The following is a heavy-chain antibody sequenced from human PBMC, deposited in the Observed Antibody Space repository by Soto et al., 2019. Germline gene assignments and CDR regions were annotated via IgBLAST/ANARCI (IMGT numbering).Heavy chain of an antibody. J-gene: IGHJ4*02. CDR3: AGGNIVLERD. Sequence: EVQLVESGGGLVQPGESLRLSCAASGFTVSRNYMIWVRQPPGQGLEWVSLIYSGGGTSYADSVKGRFTISRDNSKNTLYLQMNSLRAEDTAVYYCAGGNIVLERDWGQGTLVTVSS. V-gene: IGHV3-66*01. D-gene: IGHD2-8*02. CDR1: GFTVSRNY. CDR2: IYSGGGT.